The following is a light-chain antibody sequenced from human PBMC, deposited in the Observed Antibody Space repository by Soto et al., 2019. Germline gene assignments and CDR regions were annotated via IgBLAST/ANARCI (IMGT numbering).Light chain of an antibody. J-gene: IGLJ3*02. CDR2: NNR. Sequence: QSVLTQPPSVSATPGQRVTISCSGSSSNVGSHYVYWYQQLSGTAPKLLIYNNRQRPSGVPDRFSDSKSGTSASLAISGLRSEDEADYYCAAWDDSLGSRLFGGGTKLTVL. CDR1: SSNVGSHY. CDR3: AAWDDSLGSRL. V-gene: IGLV1-47*01.